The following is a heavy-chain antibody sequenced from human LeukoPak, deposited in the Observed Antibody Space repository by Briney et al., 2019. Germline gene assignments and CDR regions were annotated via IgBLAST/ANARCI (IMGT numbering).Heavy chain of an antibody. J-gene: IGHJ5*02. V-gene: IGHV1-69*13. CDR1: GGTFSSYA. D-gene: IGHD3-10*01. CDR2: IIPIFGTA. CDR3: ARGGITMVRGVRMSWFDP. Sequence: ASVKVSCKASGGTFSSYAISWVRQAPGQGLGWMGGIIPIFGTANYAQKFQGRVTITADESTSTAYMELSSLRSEDTAVYYCARGGITMVRGVRMSWFDPWGQGTLVTVSS.